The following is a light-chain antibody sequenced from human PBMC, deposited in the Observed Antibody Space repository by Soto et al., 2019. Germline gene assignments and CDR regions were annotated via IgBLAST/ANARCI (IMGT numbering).Light chain of an antibody. CDR1: SSDVGGYNY. V-gene: IGLV2-14*01. CDR3: SSYRSSTTPFYV. CDR2: EVS. Sequence: QSVLTQPASVSGSPGQSITISCTGTSSDVGGYNYVSWYQQHPGKAPKLMIYEVSNGPSGVSNRFSGSKSGNTASLTISGLQAEDEADYDCSSYRSSTTPFYVFGTGTKLTVL. J-gene: IGLJ1*01.